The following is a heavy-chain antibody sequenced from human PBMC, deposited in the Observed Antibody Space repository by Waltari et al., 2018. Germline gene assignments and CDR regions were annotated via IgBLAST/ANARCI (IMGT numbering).Heavy chain of an antibody. D-gene: IGHD1-26*01. Sequence: EVQLVESGGGLIQPGGSLSISCAASGFTFSTYWMHWVRQVPGKGLVGVSRIDTHGRRTDYADSVKGRFTISRDNAKNTLYLQMNSLRVEDTALYYCARDLGGSGSDWGQGTLVTVSS. CDR2: IDTHGRRT. V-gene: IGHV3-74*01. J-gene: IGHJ4*02. CDR1: GFTFSTYW. CDR3: ARDLGGSGSD.